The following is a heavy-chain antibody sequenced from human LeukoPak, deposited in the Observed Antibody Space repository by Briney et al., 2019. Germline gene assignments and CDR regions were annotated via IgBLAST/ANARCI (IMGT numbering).Heavy chain of an antibody. CDR2: IYTSGST. J-gene: IGHJ6*03. CDR3: ARQSPQTGPRSHYYYTDV. D-gene: IGHD3-9*01. Sequence: SETLSLTCTVSGGSISSYYWSWIRQPPGKGLEWIGYIYTSGSTNYNPSLKSRVTISVDTSKNQFSLKLSSVTAADTAVYYCARQSPQTGPRSHYYYTDVWGKGTTVTVSS. V-gene: IGHV4-4*09. CDR1: GGSISSYY.